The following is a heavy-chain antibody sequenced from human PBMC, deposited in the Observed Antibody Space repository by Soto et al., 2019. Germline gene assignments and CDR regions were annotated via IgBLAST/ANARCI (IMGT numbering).Heavy chain of an antibody. CDR2: INPNSGGT. V-gene: IGHV1-2*02. D-gene: IGHD2-15*01. CDR3: ARVGGYCSGGSCYSLYYYYGMDV. J-gene: IGHJ6*02. Sequence: ASVKVSCKASGYTFTGYYMHWVRQAPGQGLEWMGWINPNSGGTNYAQKFQGRVTMTRDTSISTAYMELSRLRSDDTAVYSCARVGGYCSGGSCYSLYYYYGMDVWGQGTTVTVS. CDR1: GYTFTGYY.